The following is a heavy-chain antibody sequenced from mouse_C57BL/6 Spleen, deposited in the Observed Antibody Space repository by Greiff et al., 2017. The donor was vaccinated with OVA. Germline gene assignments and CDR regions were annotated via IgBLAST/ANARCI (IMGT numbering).Heavy chain of an antibody. J-gene: IGHJ3*01. V-gene: IGHV1-26*01. CDR2: INPNNGGT. CDR1: GYTFTDYY. Sequence: EVQLQQSGPELVKPGASVKISCKASGYTFTDYYMNWVKQSHGKSLEWIGDINPNNGGTSYNQKFKGKATLTVDKSSSTAYMELRSLTSEDSAVYYGARGASYYSNYWFAYWGQGTLVTVSA. CDR3: ARGASYYSNYWFAY. D-gene: IGHD2-5*01.